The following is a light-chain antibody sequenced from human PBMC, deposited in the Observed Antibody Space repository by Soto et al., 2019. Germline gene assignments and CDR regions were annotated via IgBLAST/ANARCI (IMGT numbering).Light chain of an antibody. CDR2: DAS. V-gene: IGKV1-39*01. Sequence: DAQMTQSPSSLSASVGDSVTITCRASQSIGTYLDWYQHKPGKAPKLLIYDASSLQSGVPSRFSVSGSETDFTLTISSLQHEDFATYYCQESHSTFGQGTKLEIK. CDR1: QSIGTY. CDR3: QESHST. J-gene: IGKJ2*01.